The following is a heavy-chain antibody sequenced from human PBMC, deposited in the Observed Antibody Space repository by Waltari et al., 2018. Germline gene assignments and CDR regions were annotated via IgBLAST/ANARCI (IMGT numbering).Heavy chain of an antibody. V-gene: IGHV3-64D*06. CDR2: ISAEGSST. D-gene: IGHD1-1*01. CDR1: TFTFTDSA. CDR3: VKERGLQRFFDS. Sequence: EVQLVESGGGLVQPGGSLRLSCSASTFTFTDSAMHWVRQAAGKGLEYLASISAEGSSTYYADSVKGRFTISRDNSKDTLYLHMSSLRREATAVYYCVKERGLQRFFDSWGQGTLVTVSS. J-gene: IGHJ4*02.